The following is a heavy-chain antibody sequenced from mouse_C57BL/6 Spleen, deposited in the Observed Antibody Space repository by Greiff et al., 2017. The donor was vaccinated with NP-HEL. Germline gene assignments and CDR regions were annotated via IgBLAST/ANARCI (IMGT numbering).Heavy chain of an antibody. V-gene: IGHV1-69*01. CDR3: ARRWSSYYYAMDY. J-gene: IGHJ4*01. CDR1: GYTFTSYW. Sequence: VQLQQPGAELVMPGASVKLSCKASGYTFTSYWMHWVKQRPGQGLEWIGEIDPSDSYTNYNQKFKGKSTLTVDISSSTAYMQLSSLTSEDSAVYYCARRWSSYYYAMDYWGQGTSVTVSS. CDR2: IDPSDSYT. D-gene: IGHD1-1*02.